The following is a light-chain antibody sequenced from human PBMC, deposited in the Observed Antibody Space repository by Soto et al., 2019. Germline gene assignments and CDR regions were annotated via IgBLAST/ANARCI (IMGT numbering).Light chain of an antibody. Sequence: EVVITQFAGTLSVSPGDGVTLSCRASCGIGDTLAWYQLKPVQTPSLLIYDTSTRATGVPARFSGSRLGPEFPHTITSPHSEDFAINSCQPYKNRPLTFGGGTKVDI. J-gene: IGKJ4*01. CDR2: DTS. V-gene: IGKV3-15*01. CDR1: CGIGDT. CDR3: QPYKNRPLT.